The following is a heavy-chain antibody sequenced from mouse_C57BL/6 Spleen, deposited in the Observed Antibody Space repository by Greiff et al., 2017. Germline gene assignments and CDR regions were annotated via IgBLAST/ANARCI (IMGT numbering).Heavy chain of an antibody. D-gene: IGHD2-3*01. V-gene: IGHV10-1*01. Sequence: GGGLVQPKGSLKLSCAASGFSFNTYAMNWVRQAPGKGLEWVARIRSKSNNYATYYADSVKDRFTISRDDSESMLYLQMNNLKTEDTAMYYCVRHRDDGYCFDYWGQGTTLTVSS. CDR3: VRHRDDGYCFDY. CDR2: IRSKSNNYAT. CDR1: GFSFNTYA. J-gene: IGHJ2*01.